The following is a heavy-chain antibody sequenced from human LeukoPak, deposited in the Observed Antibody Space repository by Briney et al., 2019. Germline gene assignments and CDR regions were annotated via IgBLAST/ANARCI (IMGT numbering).Heavy chain of an antibody. CDR3: ARAVYDILTGYSNWFDP. J-gene: IGHJ5*02. CDR2: ISYDGSNK. Sequence: GGSLRLSCAASGFTFSSYAMHWVRQAPGKGLEWVAVISYDGSNKYYADSVKGRFTISRDNSKNTLYLQMNSLRAEDTAVYYCARAVYDILTGYSNWFDPWGQGTLVTVSS. D-gene: IGHD3-9*01. CDR1: GFTFSSYA. V-gene: IGHV3-30*04.